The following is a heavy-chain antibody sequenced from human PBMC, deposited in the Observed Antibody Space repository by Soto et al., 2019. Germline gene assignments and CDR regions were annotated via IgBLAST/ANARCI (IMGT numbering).Heavy chain of an antibody. CDR3: AKDTLFRTSI. Sequence: GGSLRLSWAASGFTFSSYAMIWVRQAPGKGLEWVSAISGSGGSTYYADSVKGRFTISRDNSKNTLYLQMNSLRAEDTAVYYCAKDTLFRTSIWGQGTMVTVSS. CDR2: ISGSGGST. J-gene: IGHJ3*02. CDR1: GFTFSSYA. V-gene: IGHV3-23*01. D-gene: IGHD3-10*01.